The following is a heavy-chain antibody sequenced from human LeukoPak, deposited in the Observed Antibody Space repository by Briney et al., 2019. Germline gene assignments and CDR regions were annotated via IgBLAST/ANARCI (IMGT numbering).Heavy chain of an antibody. CDR1: GYTFTGYY. J-gene: IGHJ4*02. V-gene: IGHV7-4-1*02. D-gene: IGHD6-19*01. CDR3: AGGRGAVAGTGNTYYFDY. CDR2: INTNTGNP. Sequence: EASVKVSCKASGYTFTGYYMHWVRQAPGQGLEWMGWINTNTGNPTFAQGFTGRFVFSLDTSASTAYLQISSLKAEDTAVYFCAGGRGAVAGTGNTYYFDYWGQGTLATVSS.